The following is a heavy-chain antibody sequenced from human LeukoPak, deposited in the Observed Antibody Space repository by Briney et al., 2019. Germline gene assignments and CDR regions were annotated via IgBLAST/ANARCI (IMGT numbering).Heavy chain of an antibody. CDR2: ISSCSNYI. Sequence: GGSLRHSRAASVITGYSMHWVRQAPGKGLEWVCSISSCSNYIYCDDSVKGRFTISRDNAKNSLFLHVSSLRAEDTAVYYCTTSDINYRHFDNWGQGTLVTVSS. CDR1: VITGYS. CDR3: TTSDINYRHFDN. V-gene: IGHV3-21*01. J-gene: IGHJ4*02. D-gene: IGHD4-11*01.